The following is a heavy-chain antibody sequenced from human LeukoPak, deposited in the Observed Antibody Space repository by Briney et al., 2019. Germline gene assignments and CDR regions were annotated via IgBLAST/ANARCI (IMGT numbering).Heavy chain of an antibody. V-gene: IGHV5-51*01. Sequence: GESLKISGKGSGYRFTTYWIGWVRQIPGKGLEWVGFINPTDSDPTYSPSFQGQVIFSADTSFCTAYLERSSLKASDTAMYYCARAWSLDYWGQGTLVTVSS. CDR1: GYRFTTYW. J-gene: IGHJ4*02. D-gene: IGHD2-15*01. CDR3: ARAWSLDY. CDR2: INPTDSDP.